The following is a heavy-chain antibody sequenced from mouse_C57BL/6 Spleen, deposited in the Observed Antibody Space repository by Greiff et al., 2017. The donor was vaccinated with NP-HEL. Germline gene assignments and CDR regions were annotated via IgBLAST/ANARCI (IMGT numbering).Heavy chain of an antibody. V-gene: IGHV1-76*01. CDR1: GYTFTDYY. Sequence: VQLQQSGAELVRPGASVKLSCKASGYTFTDYYINWVKQRPGQGLEWIARIYPGSGNTYYNEKFKGKATLTAEKSSSTAYMQLSSLTSEDSAFYFCARLRRDWFAYWGQGTLVTVSA. J-gene: IGHJ3*01. CDR2: IYPGSGNT. D-gene: IGHD2-12*01. CDR3: ARLRRDWFAY.